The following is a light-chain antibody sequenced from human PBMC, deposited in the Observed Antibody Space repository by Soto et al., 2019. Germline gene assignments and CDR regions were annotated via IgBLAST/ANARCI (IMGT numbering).Light chain of an antibody. Sequence: IVLTQSPATLSFSPGEIAALSFRASQSVSSNLAWYQQRPGQAPSLLIYDASNRATGIPDRFSGSGSGTDFTLTISRLEPGDFAVYSCQLYGNSLTFGGGTKVDIK. J-gene: IGKJ4*01. CDR2: DAS. CDR3: QLYGNSLT. CDR1: QSVSSN. V-gene: IGKV3-20*01.